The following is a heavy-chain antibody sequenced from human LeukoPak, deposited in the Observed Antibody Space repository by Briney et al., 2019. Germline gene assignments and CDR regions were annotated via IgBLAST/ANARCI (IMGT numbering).Heavy chain of an antibody. CDR1: GFTFSSYA. CDR3: AKDYEIGGAKGDAFDI. D-gene: IGHD1-26*01. J-gene: IGHJ3*02. Sequence: GGSLRLSCAASGFTFSSYAMSWVRQAPGKGLEWVSAISGSGGSTYYADSVKGRFTISRDNSKNTLYLQMNSLRAEDTAVYYCAKDYEIGGAKGDAFDIWGQGTMVTVSS. CDR2: ISGSGGST. V-gene: IGHV3-23*01.